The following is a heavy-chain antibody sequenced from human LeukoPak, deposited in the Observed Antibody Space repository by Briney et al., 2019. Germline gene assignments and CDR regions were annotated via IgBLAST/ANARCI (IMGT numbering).Heavy chain of an antibody. Sequence: GGSLRLSCAASGFTFSTFAMIWVRQPPGKGLEWVSSIFPSGGEIHYADSVRGRFTISRDNSKSTLSLQMNSLRAEDTAVYYCAKDTIRKGNYHYYMDVWGKGTTVTISS. D-gene: IGHD2-2*01. CDR1: GFTFSTFA. V-gene: IGHV3-23*01. J-gene: IGHJ6*03. CDR2: IFPSGGEI. CDR3: AKDTIRKGNYHYYMDV.